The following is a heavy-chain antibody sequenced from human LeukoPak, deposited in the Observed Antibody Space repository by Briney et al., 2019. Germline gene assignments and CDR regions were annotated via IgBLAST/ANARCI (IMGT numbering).Heavy chain of an antibody. Sequence: PGGSLRLSCAASGFTFSDYYMSWIRQAPGKGLEWVASIDEGGSETNYVDSVTGRFTVSRDHAKNSLFLQMNSLRAEDTAVYYCVRYGRRANDQPFDVWGQGTMVTVSS. CDR1: GFTFSDYY. J-gene: IGHJ3*01. CDR3: VRYGRRANDQPFDV. CDR2: IDEGGSET. V-gene: IGHV3-7*01. D-gene: IGHD1-1*01.